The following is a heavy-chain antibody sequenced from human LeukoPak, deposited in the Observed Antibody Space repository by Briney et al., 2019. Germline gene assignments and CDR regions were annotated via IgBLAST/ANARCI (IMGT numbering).Heavy chain of an antibody. CDR2: IFDSGDT. V-gene: IGHV4-59*08. J-gene: IGHJ4*02. CDR3: TRRLSNSATLNYFDY. Sequence: SETLSLTCTVSGGSISSYYWSWIRQTPGKGLEWIGNIFDSGDTNYNPSLQSRVTISVDTSKKQFSLKLRSVTAADTAVYYCTRRLSNSATLNYFDYWGQGTLVTVSS. CDR1: GGSISSYY. D-gene: IGHD2/OR15-2a*01.